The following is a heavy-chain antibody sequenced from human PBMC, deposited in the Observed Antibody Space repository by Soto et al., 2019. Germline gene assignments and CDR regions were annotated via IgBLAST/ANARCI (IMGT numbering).Heavy chain of an antibody. CDR2: IWHDGSTT. V-gene: IGHV3-33*01. CDR1: GFSFSSYA. J-gene: IGHJ6*02. D-gene: IGHD5-18*01. CDR3: AIDVDTAKDNYDYYGMDV. Sequence: QEQLVESGGGVIQPGTSLRLSCAASGFSFSSYAMHWVRQAPGKGLEWVAGIWHDGSTTSYADSVKGRFTIARDNSKNTQYLQMNNLRAEDTALYYCAIDVDTAKDNYDYYGMDVWGRGTPVTVSS.